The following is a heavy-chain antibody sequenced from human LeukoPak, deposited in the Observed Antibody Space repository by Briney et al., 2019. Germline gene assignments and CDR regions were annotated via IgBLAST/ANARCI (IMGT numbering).Heavy chain of an antibody. CDR1: GFTFSSYG. D-gene: IGHD1-26*01. CDR2: ISGSGGST. Sequence: PGGSLRLSCAASGFTFSSYGMSWVRQAPGKGLEWVSAISGSGGSTYYADSVKGRFTISRDSSKNTLYLQMNSLRAEDTAVYYCAKRVGYYFDYWGQGTLVTVSS. J-gene: IGHJ4*02. V-gene: IGHV3-23*01. CDR3: AKRVGYYFDY.